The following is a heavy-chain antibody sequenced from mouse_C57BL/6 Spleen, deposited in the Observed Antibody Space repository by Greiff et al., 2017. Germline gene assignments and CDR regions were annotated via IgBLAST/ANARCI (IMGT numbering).Heavy chain of an antibody. D-gene: IGHD2-1*01. CDR2: IHPKSGST. Sequence: QVQLQQPGAELVKPGASVKLSCKASGYTFTSYWMHWVKQRPGQGLEWIGIIHPKSGSTNYNEKFKSKATLTVDKSSPTAYMQLSSLTSEDSAVYYCAMIYYGNYAFDYWGQGTTLTVSS. V-gene: IGHV1-64*01. CDR1: GYTFTSYW. J-gene: IGHJ2*01. CDR3: AMIYYGNYAFDY.